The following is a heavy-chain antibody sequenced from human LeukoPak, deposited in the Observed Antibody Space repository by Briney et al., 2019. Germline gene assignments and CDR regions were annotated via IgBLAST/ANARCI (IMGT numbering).Heavy chain of an antibody. CDR3: ARSEYDILTGFHDY. D-gene: IGHD3-9*01. CDR2: IYNSGST. Sequence: SETLSLTCTVSGGSISIYYWSWIRQPAGKGLEGIGRIYNSGSTTYHPSLKSRVTISVATSKNQFSLKLSSVTAADPAVYYCARSEYDILTGFHDYWGPGTLVTASS. CDR1: GGSISIYY. J-gene: IGHJ4*02. V-gene: IGHV4-4*07.